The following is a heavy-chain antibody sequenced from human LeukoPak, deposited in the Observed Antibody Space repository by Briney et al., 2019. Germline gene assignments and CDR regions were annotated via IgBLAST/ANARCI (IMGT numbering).Heavy chain of an antibody. CDR3: AQLLLRGPTA. Sequence: GGSLRLSCAVSGFTFSNYYMSWVRQAPGKGLEWVANINQVGTETFYVDSVKGRFTISRDNAKNSLYLQMSSLRAEDTAVYYCAQLLLRGPTAWGQGTLVTVSS. CDR2: INQVGTET. V-gene: IGHV3-7*01. D-gene: IGHD2-15*01. CDR1: GFTFSNYY. J-gene: IGHJ4*02.